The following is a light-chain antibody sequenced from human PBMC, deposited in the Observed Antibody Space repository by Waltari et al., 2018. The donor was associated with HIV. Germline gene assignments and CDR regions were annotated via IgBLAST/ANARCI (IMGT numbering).Light chain of an antibody. Sequence: DIQMTQSPSSLSASVGARVTITCRASQSIRSYLHLYHQKTGKAPKLLFYAASSLQSGVPSRFSGSVSGTDFTLTISSLQPEDFATYYCQQSYSTPLTFGGGTKVEIK. CDR3: QQSYSTPLT. J-gene: IGKJ4*01. CDR2: AAS. CDR1: QSIRSY. V-gene: IGKV1-39*01.